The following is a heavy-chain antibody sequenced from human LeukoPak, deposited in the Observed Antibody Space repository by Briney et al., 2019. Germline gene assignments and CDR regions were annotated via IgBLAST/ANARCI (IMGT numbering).Heavy chain of an antibody. CDR3: ARDFSGGTVTTPIDY. J-gene: IGHJ4*02. Sequence: NPGGSLRLSCAASGFTFSSYAMSWVRQAPGKGLEWVSSISSSSSYIYYADSVKGRFTISRDNAKNSLYLQMNSLRAEDTAVYYCARDFSGGTVTTPIDYWGQGTLVTVSS. CDR1: GFTFSSYA. V-gene: IGHV3-21*01. D-gene: IGHD4-17*01. CDR2: ISSSSSYI.